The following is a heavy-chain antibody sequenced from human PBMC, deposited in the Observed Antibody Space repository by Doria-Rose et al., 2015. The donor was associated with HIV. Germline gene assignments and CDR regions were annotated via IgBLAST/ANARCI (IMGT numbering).Heavy chain of an antibody. CDR1: GGSFSGYY. D-gene: IGHD1-1*01. V-gene: IGHV4-34*01. CDR3: ARGLLRGGWNDVDYYYGMDV. Sequence: QVQLQESGAGPVKPSETLSLTCAVFGGSFSGYYWSWIRQPPGKGLEWIGEINHSGSTNYKTSLKSRVTISLDTSKNWFSLKLSSVTAADTAVYYCARGLLRGGWNDVDYYYGMDVWGQGTTVTVSS. J-gene: IGHJ6*02. CDR2: INHSGST.